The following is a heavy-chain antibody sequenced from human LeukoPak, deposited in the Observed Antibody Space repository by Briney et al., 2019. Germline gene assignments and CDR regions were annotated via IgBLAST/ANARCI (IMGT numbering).Heavy chain of an antibody. D-gene: IGHD3-9*01. CDR2: ISAYNGNT. J-gene: IGHJ4*02. Sequence: ASVKVSCKASGYTFTSYGISWVRQAPGQGLEWMGWISAYNGNTNYAQTLQGRVTMTTDTSTSTAYMEMRSLRSDDTAVYYCARVHPYYDILTGYSGVLDYWGQGTLVTVSS. CDR3: ARVHPYYDILTGYSGVLDY. V-gene: IGHV1-18*01. CDR1: GYTFTSYG.